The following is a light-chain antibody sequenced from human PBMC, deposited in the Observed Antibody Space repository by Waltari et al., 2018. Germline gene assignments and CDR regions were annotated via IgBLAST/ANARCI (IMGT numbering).Light chain of an antibody. J-gene: IGLJ2*01. CDR3: AAWDDSLSGPVV. Sequence: QSLLTQPPSVSGTPGQRVSISCSGTSSNIGSNYVYWYQHLPGTTPNLLIYRNNQRPSGVPDRFSGSKSGTSASLAISGLRPEDEADYYCAAWDDSLSGPVVFGGGTKLTVL. CDR1: SSNIGSNY. V-gene: IGLV1-47*01. CDR2: RNN.